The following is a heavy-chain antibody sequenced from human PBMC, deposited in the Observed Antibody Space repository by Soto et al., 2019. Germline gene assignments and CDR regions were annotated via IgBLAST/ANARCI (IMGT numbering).Heavy chain of an antibody. V-gene: IGHV3-9*01. Sequence: GGSLRLSCAASGFTFDDYAMHWVRQAPGKGLEWVSGISWNSGSIGYADSVKGRFTISRDNAKNSLYLQMNSLRAEDTALYYCAKADGSSPARSFDYWGQGTLVTVS. CDR3: AKADGSSPARSFDY. CDR2: ISWNSGSI. CDR1: GFTFDDYA. J-gene: IGHJ4*02. D-gene: IGHD6-6*01.